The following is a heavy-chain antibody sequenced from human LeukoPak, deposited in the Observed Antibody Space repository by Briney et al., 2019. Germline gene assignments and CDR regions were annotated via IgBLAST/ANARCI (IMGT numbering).Heavy chain of an antibody. D-gene: IGHD6-13*01. J-gene: IGHJ1*01. Sequence: QPGGSLRLSCAASGFTFDDYAMHWVRQGPGKGLEWVSGISWNSGSIVYADSVKGRFTISRDNAKNSLYLQMNSLRAEDTAVYYCARDLLIRVGSSWYGEYFQHWGQGTLVTVSS. V-gene: IGHV3-9*01. CDR3: ARDLLIRVGSSWYGEYFQH. CDR2: ISWNSGSI. CDR1: GFTFDDYA.